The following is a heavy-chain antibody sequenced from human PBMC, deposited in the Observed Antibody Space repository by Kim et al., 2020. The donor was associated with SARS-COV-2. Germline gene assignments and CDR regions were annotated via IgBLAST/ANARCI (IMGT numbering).Heavy chain of an antibody. CDR3: ASPAVAGTWIYGMDV. Sequence: DSVKGRFTISRDNAKNTLYLQMNSLRAEDTAVYYCASPAVAGTWIYGMDVWGQGTTVTVSS. J-gene: IGHJ6*02. V-gene: IGHV3-74*01. D-gene: IGHD6-19*01.